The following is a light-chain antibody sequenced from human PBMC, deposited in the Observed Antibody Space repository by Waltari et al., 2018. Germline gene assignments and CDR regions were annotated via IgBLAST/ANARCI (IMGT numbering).Light chain of an antibody. V-gene: IGKV3-11*01. CDR1: QSVSSY. J-gene: IGKJ4*01. CDR3: QQRSRWPLT. Sequence: EIVLTQSPATLSLSPGERATLSCRASQSVSSYLAWYQQKPGQAPRLLISDASYRATGIPARFRGSGSGTDFTLTISSLEPEDFAVYSCQQRSRWPLTFGGGTKVEL. CDR2: DAS.